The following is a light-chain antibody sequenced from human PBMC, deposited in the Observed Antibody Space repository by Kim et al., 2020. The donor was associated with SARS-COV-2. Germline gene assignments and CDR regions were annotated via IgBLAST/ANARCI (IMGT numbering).Light chain of an antibody. CDR1: NIGSKS. CDR2: YDS. V-gene: IGLV3-21*04. CDR3: QVWDSSSDHPVV. Sequence: PGKTARITCGGNNIGSKSVYWYQQKPGQAPVLVIYYDSDRPSGIPERFSGSNSGNTATLTISRVEAGDEADYYCQVWDSSSDHPVVFGGGTQLTVL. J-gene: IGLJ2*01.